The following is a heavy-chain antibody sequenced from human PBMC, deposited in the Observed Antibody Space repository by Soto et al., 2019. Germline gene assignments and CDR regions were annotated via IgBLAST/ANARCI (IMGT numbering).Heavy chain of an antibody. CDR2: INTSGNT. Sequence: QVQLQESGPGLVRPLETLSLTYKVSGGSITSYRWSWIRQSAGKGLEWIGRINTSGNTHYNPSLKSRVTVSIHTSQNQFFLTVTSVTAADSAVYYCARESGDNWDYEAYWGQGTPVTVSS. J-gene: IGHJ4*02. V-gene: IGHV4-4*07. D-gene: IGHD1-7*01. CDR1: GGSITSYR. CDR3: ARESGDNWDYEAY.